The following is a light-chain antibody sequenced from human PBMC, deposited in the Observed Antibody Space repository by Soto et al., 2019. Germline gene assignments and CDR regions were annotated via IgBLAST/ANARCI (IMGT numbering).Light chain of an antibody. CDR2: RSS. CDR3: QQYGSSGT. V-gene: IGKV3-20*01. Sequence: SVLTPSPGTMSFSPGEAATLYCSASKSSSGSYLALHRQKPGQDPRNLIYRSSSRATVIPDMFTGSGYETDFTITISRLEAEYVEVYYCQQYGSSGTFGQGTKVDIK. J-gene: IGKJ1*01. CDR1: KSSSGSY.